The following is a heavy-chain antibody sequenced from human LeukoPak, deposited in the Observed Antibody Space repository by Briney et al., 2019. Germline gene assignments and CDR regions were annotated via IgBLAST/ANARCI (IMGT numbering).Heavy chain of an antibody. CDR1: GFTFSSYE. Sequence: GGSLRLSCAASGFTFSSYEMNWVRQAPGKGLEWVSYISSSGSTIYYADSVKGRFTISRDNAKNSLYLQMNSLRAEDTAVYYCARDLGGNYDSSGYLGFDYWGQGTLVTVSS. CDR2: ISSSGSTI. J-gene: IGHJ4*02. CDR3: ARDLGGNYDSSGYLGFDY. D-gene: IGHD3-22*01. V-gene: IGHV3-48*03.